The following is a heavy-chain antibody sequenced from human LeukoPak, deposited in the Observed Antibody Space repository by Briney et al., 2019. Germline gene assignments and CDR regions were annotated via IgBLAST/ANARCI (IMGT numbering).Heavy chain of an antibody. CDR1: GGSFSGYY. CDR3: ARGRRRSITMIVVASQYFDY. Sequence: PSETLSLTCAVYGGSFSGYYWSWIRQPPGKGLDWIGEINHSGSTNYNPSLKSRVTISVDTSKNQFSLKLSSVTAADTAVYYCARGRRRSITMIVVASQYFDYWGQGTLVTVSS. D-gene: IGHD3-22*01. J-gene: IGHJ4*02. V-gene: IGHV4-34*01. CDR2: INHSGST.